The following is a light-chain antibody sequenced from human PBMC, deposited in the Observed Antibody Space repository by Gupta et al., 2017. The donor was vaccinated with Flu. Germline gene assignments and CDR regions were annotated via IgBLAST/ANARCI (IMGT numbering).Light chain of an antibody. J-gene: IGLJ1*01. CDR2: DVT. CDR1: RNDVGGSNS. V-gene: IGLV2-11*01. CDR3: SSHAGRVTWV. Sequence: SVTIXXTGSRNDVGGSNSGSWYQQRPGKAPKLILYDVTERPSGVPDRFSGSKSGNTASLTISGLQADDEADYYCSSHAGRVTWVFGTGTTVTVL.